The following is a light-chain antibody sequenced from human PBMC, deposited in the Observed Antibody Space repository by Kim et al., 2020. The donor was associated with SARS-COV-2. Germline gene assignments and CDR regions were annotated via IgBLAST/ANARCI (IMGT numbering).Light chain of an antibody. Sequence: IQLTQSPSSLSASVGDRVTITCRASQDISNYVAWYQRRPGKAPNLLIHAASTLLSGVPSRFRGSGSGTEFTLTISSLQPEDFATYYCQQLDSYPLTFGGGTKVDIK. CDR1: QDISNY. CDR3: QQLDSYPLT. V-gene: IGKV1-9*01. CDR2: AAS. J-gene: IGKJ4*01.